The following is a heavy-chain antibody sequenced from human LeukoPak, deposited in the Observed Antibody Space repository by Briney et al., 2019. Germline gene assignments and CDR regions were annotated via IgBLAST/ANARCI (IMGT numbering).Heavy chain of an antibody. CDR1: GGSISSSKYY. CDR3: ATGTGHYYYHYYMDV. J-gene: IGHJ6*03. D-gene: IGHD1-1*01. CDR2: IYYSGST. V-gene: IGHV4-39*01. Sequence: SETLSLTCTVSGGSISSSKYYWGWIRQPPGKGLEWIGSIYYSGSTYYNPSLKSRVTISVDTSKNQFSLKLSSVTAADTAIYYCATGTGHYYYHYYMDVWGKGTTVTVSS.